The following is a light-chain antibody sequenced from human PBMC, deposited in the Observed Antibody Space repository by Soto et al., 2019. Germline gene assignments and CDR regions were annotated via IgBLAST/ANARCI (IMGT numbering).Light chain of an antibody. CDR3: QQSYSAPYT. CDR2: VAS. V-gene: IGKV1-39*01. Sequence: DIQVTQSPSSLSASIGDRVTITCRASQSISTFLNWYQQKPGRAPNLLIYVASNLQAGVPSRFSGSGSGTDFSLTISSLQPEDVATYYCQQSYSAPYTFGQGTTLEI. J-gene: IGKJ2*01. CDR1: QSISTF.